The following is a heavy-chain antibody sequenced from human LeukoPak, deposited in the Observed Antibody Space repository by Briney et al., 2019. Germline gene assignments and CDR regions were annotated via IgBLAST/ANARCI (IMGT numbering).Heavy chain of an antibody. Sequence: GGSLRLSCAASGFTFSSYAMTWVRQAPGKGLEWVSTISGSGGSTYYADSVRGRFTISRDNSKNTLYLQMNSLRAVDAAVYYCAKGGDYVWGRSEGDWGQGTLVTVSS. CDR1: GFTFSSYA. V-gene: IGHV3-23*01. CDR2: ISGSGGST. J-gene: IGHJ4*02. CDR3: AKGGDYVWGRSEGD. D-gene: IGHD3-16*01.